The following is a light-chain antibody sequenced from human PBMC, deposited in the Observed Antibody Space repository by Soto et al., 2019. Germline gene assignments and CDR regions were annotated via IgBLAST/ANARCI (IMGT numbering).Light chain of an antibody. Sequence: DIRMTQSPSAMSASVGDRVTITCRASQGISNYLVWFQQKPGKGPKRLISAASTLQSGVPSRFSGSGSGTEFTLTISSLQPEDFATYYCLQHNNYPLTFGGGTKVEIK. CDR1: QGISNY. V-gene: IGKV1-17*03. CDR3: LQHNNYPLT. CDR2: AAS. J-gene: IGKJ4*01.